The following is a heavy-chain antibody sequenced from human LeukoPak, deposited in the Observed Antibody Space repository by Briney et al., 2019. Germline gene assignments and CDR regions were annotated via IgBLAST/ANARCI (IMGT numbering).Heavy chain of an antibody. CDR1: GGSINGGSYY. J-gene: IGHJ5*02. CDR2: IFTTGST. Sequence: TLSLTCSVSGGSINGGSYYWSWIRQPAGKPLEWIGHIFTTGSTSYNPSLRTRVTISEDPSKDQFSLNLKSVTAADTAVYYCARRGRYCSSTSCYPYNWFDPWGQGTLVTVSS. CDR3: ARRGRYCSSTSCYPYNWFDP. D-gene: IGHD2-2*01. V-gene: IGHV4-61*09.